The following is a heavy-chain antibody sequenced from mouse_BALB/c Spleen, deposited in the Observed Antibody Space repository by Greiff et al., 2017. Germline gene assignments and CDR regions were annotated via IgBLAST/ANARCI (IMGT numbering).Heavy chain of an antibody. J-gene: IGHJ3*01. D-gene: IGHD2-14*01. CDR1: GFTFSSYG. CDR2: INSNGGST. CDR3: AYYRYCPFAY. V-gene: IGHV5-6-3*01. Sequence: EVHLVESGGGLVQPGGSLKLSCAASGFTFSSYGMSWVRQTPDKRLELVATINSNGGSTYYPDSVKGRFTISRDNAKNTLYLQMSSLKSEDTAMYYCAYYRYCPFAYWGQGTLVTVSA.